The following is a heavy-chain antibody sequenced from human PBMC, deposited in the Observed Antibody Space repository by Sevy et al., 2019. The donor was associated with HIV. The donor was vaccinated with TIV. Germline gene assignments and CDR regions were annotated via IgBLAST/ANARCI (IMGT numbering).Heavy chain of an antibody. CDR3: GREMISMVPGGPDAFDI. V-gene: IGHV3-74*01. CDR2: INNDGSNR. Sequence: GGSLRLSCAASGFTFGNYWMHWVRQAPGKGLVWISRINNDGSNRNYADSVPGRFTTTRDNAKNTLYLQMSSLRAEDKAVYHCGREMISMVPGGPDAFDIWGQGTMVTVSS. J-gene: IGHJ3*02. CDR1: GFTFGNYW. D-gene: IGHD3-10*01.